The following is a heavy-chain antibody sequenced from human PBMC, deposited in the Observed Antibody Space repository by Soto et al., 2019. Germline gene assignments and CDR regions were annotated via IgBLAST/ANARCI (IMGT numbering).Heavy chain of an antibody. CDR2: IYWDDDK. Sequence: GLDLEWLALIYWDDDKRFSPSLKSRLTITKDTSKNQVVLTMTNMDPVDTATYYCAHSKFEAAPGVWGQGTTVTVSS. V-gene: IGHV2-5*02. D-gene: IGHD6-13*01. CDR3: AHSKFEAAPGV. J-gene: IGHJ6*02.